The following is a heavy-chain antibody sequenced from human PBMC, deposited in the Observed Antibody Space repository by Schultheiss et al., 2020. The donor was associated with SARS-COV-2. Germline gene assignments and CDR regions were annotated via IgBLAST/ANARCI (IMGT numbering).Heavy chain of an antibody. CDR3: AKDIGQWLATGAFDI. CDR2: ISWNSGSI. V-gene: IGHV3-9*01. D-gene: IGHD6-19*01. J-gene: IGHJ3*02. CDR1: GFTFDDYA. Sequence: GGSLRLSCAASGFTFDDYAMHWVRQAPGKGLEWVSGISWNSGSIGYADSVKGRFTISRDNSKNTLYLQMNSLRAEDTAVYYCAKDIGQWLATGAFDIWGQGTTVTVSS.